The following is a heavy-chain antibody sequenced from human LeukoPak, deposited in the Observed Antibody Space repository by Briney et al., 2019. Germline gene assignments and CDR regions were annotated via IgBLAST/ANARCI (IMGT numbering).Heavy chain of an antibody. CDR3: ARVVHYYMDV. CDR2: MYYSGST. CDR1: GGSISSSSYY. Sequence: SETLSLTCTVSGGSISSSSYYWGWIRQPPGKGLEWIGNMYYSGSTYYNPSLKSRVTISVDTSKNQFSLKLSSVTAADTAVYYCARVVHYYMDVWGKGTTVTISS. D-gene: IGHD3-16*02. J-gene: IGHJ6*03. V-gene: IGHV4-39*07.